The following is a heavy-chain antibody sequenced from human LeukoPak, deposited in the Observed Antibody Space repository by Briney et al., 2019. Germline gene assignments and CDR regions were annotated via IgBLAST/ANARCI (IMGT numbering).Heavy chain of an antibody. CDR1: GFIFSNYG. D-gene: IGHD4-23*01. J-gene: IGHJ4*02. V-gene: IGHV3-53*01. CDR3: ARRGDGGRSFDY. Sequence: GGSLRLSCAASGFIFSNYGMHWVRQAPGKGLEWVSIIYSGGSTYYADSVKGRFTISRDNSKNTLYLQVNSLRAEDTALYYCARRGDGGRSFDYWGQGTLVTVSS. CDR2: IYSGGST.